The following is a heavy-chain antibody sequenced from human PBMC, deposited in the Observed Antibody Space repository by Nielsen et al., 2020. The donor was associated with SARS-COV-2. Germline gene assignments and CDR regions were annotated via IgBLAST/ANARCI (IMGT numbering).Heavy chain of an antibody. V-gene: IGHV4-39*07. J-gene: IGHJ4*02. D-gene: IGHD3/OR15-3a*01. CDR1: GDSITSGSFY. CDR2: IYYSGNT. CDR3: ARESGLDTTDN. Sequence: SETLSLTCTVSGDSITSGSFYWGWIRQPPGKGLEWIGSIYYSGNTYYNPSLKSRVTISMDASKNQFSLKMSSVTAADTAVYYCARESGLDTTDNWGQGVLVTVSS.